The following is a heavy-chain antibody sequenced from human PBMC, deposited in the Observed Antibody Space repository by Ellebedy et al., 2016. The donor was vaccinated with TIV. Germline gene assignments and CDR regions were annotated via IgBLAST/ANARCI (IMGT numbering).Heavy chain of an antibody. CDR3: ARGQGIFDY. J-gene: IGHJ4*02. Sequence: SETLSLXCAVYGGSFSGYYWSWIRQPPGKGLEWIGEINHSGSTNYNPSLKSRVTISVDTSKNQFSLKLSSVTAADTAVYYCARGQGIFDYWGQGTLVTVSS. CDR2: INHSGST. CDR1: GGSFSGYY. V-gene: IGHV4-34*01.